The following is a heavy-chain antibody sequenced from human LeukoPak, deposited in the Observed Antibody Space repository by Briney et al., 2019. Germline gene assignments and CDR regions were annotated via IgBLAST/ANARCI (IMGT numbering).Heavy chain of an antibody. J-gene: IGHJ5*02. CDR3: ARAFYYYGSGTNGVNWFDP. D-gene: IGHD3-10*01. Sequence: PSGTLSLTCAVSGGSISSSNWWSWVRQPPGEGLEWIGEIYYSGSTNYNPSLKSRVTISVDKSKNQFSLKLSSVTAADTAVYYCARAFYYYGSGTNGVNWFDPWGQGTLVTVSS. CDR2: IYYSGST. V-gene: IGHV4-4*02. CDR1: GGSISSSNW.